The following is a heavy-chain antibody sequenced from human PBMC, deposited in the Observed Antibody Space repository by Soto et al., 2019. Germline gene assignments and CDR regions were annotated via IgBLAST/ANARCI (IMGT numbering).Heavy chain of an antibody. V-gene: IGHV3-9*01. J-gene: IGHJ6*02. CDR3: AKGGAETTYGMDV. Sequence: EVQLVESGGGLVQPGRSLRLSCAASGFTFDDYAMHWVRQAPGKGLEWGSGISWNSGSIGYADSVKGRFTISRDNAKNSLYLQMNSLRAEGTALYYCAKGGAETTYGMDVWGQGTTVTVSS. CDR1: GFTFDDYA. D-gene: IGHD4-17*01. CDR2: ISWNSGSI.